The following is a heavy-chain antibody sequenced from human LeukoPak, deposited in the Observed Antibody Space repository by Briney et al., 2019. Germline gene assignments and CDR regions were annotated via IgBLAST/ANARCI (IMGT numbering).Heavy chain of an antibody. V-gene: IGHV1-18*01. CDR2: ISTYNGDT. J-gene: IGHJ5*01. Sequence: ASVKVSCMASGYTFSNDGLSWVRQAPGQGLEWMGWISTYNGDTNYARNLQDRVTMTIDTFTTTAHLELRSLRSDDTAVYYCAAYCSSSRCYVRGGSDSWGQGTLVTVAS. CDR1: GYTFSNDG. CDR3: AAYCSSSRCYVRGGSDS. D-gene: IGHD2-2*01.